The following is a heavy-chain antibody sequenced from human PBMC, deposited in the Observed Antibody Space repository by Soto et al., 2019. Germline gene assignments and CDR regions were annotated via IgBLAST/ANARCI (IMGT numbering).Heavy chain of an antibody. V-gene: IGHV3-23*01. J-gene: IGHJ4*02. CDR3: AIRIYSTWWYYLDY. CDR2: ISAST. Sequence: EMQLLESGGGLVQAGGSLRLSCAASGFTVSSYALNWVRQAPGKGLEWVSGISASTYYADSVKGRFTISRDTSKNTLYLQMNSLRAEDTAIYFCAIRIYSTWWYYLDYWGQGTLVTVSS. D-gene: IGHD2-8*02. CDR1: GFTVSSYA.